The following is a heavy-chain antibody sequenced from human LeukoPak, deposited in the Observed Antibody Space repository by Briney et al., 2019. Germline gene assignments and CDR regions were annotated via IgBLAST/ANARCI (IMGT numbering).Heavy chain of an antibody. D-gene: IGHD6-19*01. CDR1: GGSISSASYY. V-gene: IGHV4-61*01. Sequence: SETLSLTCNVSGGSISSASYYWSWIRQPPGKGLEWIGYIYYSGSTNYNPSLKSRVTISVDTSKNQFSLKLSSVTAADTAVYYCARHRPLLRYSSGWYAYYFDYWGQGTLVTVSS. CDR2: IYYSGST. CDR3: ARHRPLLRYSSGWYAYYFDY. J-gene: IGHJ4*02.